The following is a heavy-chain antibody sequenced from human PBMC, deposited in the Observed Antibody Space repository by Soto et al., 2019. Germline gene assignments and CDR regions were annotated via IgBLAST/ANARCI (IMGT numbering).Heavy chain of an antibody. CDR1: GYRFTSYW. Sequence: SLKISCKASGYRFTSYWIGWVRQMPGKGLEWMGIIYPYDSETKYSPSFQGQVTLSADKSITTAYMEWSSLKASDTAMYYCARRRYCATGVCGNFDYWGQGTLVTVSS. D-gene: IGHD2-8*01. CDR2: IYPYDSET. V-gene: IGHV5-51*01. CDR3: ARRRYCATGVCGNFDY. J-gene: IGHJ4*02.